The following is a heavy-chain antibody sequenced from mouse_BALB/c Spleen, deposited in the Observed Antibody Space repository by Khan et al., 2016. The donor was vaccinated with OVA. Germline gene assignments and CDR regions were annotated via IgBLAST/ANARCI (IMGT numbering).Heavy chain of an antibody. J-gene: IGHJ3*01. CDR1: GFTFSDYY. CDR2: ISNGGGST. V-gene: IGHV5-12*02. Sequence: EVELVESGGGLVQPGGSLKLSCATSGFTFSDYYMYWVRQTPEKRLEWVAYISNGGGSTYYPDTVKGRFTISRDNAKNTLYLQMSRLKSEDTAMYYCARHDDAWFAYWGQGPLVTVSA. CDR3: ARHDDAWFAY. D-gene: IGHD2-3*01.